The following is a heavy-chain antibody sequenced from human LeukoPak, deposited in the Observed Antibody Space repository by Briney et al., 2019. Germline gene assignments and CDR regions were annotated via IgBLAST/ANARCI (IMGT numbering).Heavy chain of an antibody. D-gene: IGHD3-22*01. CDR1: GFTFSSYS. V-gene: IGHV3-48*04. J-gene: IGHJ4*02. CDR2: ISSSSSTI. CDR3: ARDGNYYDSRLAY. Sequence: GGSLRLSCAASGFTFSSYSMNWVRQAPGKGLEWVSYISSSSSTIYYADSVKGRFTISRDNAKNSLYLQMNSLRAEDTAVYYCARDGNYYDSRLAYWGQGTLVTVSS.